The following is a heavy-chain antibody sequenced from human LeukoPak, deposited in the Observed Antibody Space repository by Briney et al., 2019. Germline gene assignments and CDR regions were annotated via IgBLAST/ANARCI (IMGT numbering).Heavy chain of an antibody. J-gene: IGHJ2*01. CDR3: ARDPGYGDYGMEYWYFDL. CDR2: IYYSGST. CDR1: GGSLSSYY. Sequence: SETLSLTCTVSGGSLSSYYWSWIRQPPGKGLEWIGYIYYSGSTNYNPSLKSRVTISVDTSKNQFSLKLSSVTAADTAVYYCARDPGYGDYGMEYWYFDLWGRGTLVTVSS. D-gene: IGHD4-17*01. V-gene: IGHV4-59*01.